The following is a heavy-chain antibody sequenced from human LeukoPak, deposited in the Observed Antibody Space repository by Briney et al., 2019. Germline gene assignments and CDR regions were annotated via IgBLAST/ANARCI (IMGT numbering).Heavy chain of an antibody. CDR1: GGSFSGYY. V-gene: IGHV4-34*01. Sequence: SETLSLTCAVYGGSFSGYYWSWIRQPPGKGLEWIGEINHSGSTNYNPSLKSRVTISLDTSKNHFSLNLSSVTAADTAVYYCAREHPVAIAADYWGQGTLVTVSS. J-gene: IGHJ4*02. D-gene: IGHD6-25*01. CDR3: AREHPVAIAADY. CDR2: INHSGST.